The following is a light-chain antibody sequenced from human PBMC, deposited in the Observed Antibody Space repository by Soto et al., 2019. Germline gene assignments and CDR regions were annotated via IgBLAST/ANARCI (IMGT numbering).Light chain of an antibody. J-gene: IGKJ4*01. Sequence: DIVLTQSPGPLSLSPGERATLSCRSSQSVSSSYLAWYQQKPGQAPRLIIYGASSRATGIPDRFSGSGSGTDFTLTISRLEPEDFAVYYCQQYGSSPLTLGGGTKVDIK. CDR2: GAS. CDR3: QQYGSSPLT. CDR1: QSVSSSY. V-gene: IGKV3-20*01.